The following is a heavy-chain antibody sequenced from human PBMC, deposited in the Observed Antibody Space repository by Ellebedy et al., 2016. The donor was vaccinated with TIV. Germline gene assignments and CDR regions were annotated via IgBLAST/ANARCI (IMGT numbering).Heavy chain of an antibody. J-gene: IGHJ4*02. CDR3: ARDRYFDWLSPPDY. CDR1: GFTFSSYS. CDR2: ISSSSNYM. D-gene: IGHD3-9*01. V-gene: IGHV3-21*01. Sequence: PGGSLRLSCAASGFTFSSYSMNWVRQAPGKGLEWVSSISSSSNYMYYADSVKGRSTISRDNAKNSLYLQMNRLRAEDTAVYYCARDRYFDWLSPPDYWGQGALVTVSS.